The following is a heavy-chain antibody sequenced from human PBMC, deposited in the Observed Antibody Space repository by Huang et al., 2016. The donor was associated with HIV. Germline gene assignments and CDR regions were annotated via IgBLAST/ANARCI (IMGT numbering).Heavy chain of an antibody. CDR3: AHSTDASAATFYFDF. CDR2: IYSNGYG. J-gene: IGHJ4*02. V-gene: IGHV2-5*01. D-gene: IGHD6-25*01. CDR1: GFSLTTTGVG. Sequence: QITLRESGPALVKPTQTLTLTCTFSGFSLTTTGVGVGWIRQPPGQALEWLAFIYSNGYGRYSPSLSSRLTITKDTSKNQVVLTMTNMDPVDTATYYCAHSTDASAATFYFDFWGQGTLVAVSS.